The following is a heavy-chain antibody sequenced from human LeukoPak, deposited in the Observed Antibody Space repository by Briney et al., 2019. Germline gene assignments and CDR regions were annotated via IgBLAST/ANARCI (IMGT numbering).Heavy chain of an antibody. Sequence: YNGNTYYNASLKSRVSISGDTSSNQFSLRLTSVTATDTAVYYCTRQGDGGRAFDYWGQGILVTVSS. CDR3: TRQGDGGRAFDY. J-gene: IGHJ4*02. V-gene: IGHV4-39*01. CDR2: YNGNT. D-gene: IGHD4-23*01.